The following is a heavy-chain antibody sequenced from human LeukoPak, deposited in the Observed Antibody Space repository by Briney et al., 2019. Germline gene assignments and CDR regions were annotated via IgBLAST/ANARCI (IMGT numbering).Heavy chain of an antibody. CDR3: AGDWSGYQYYYDQ. CDR1: GFPFSSYA. D-gene: IGHD3-3*01. J-gene: IGHJ4*02. Sequence: GGSLRLSRAASGFPFSSYAMSWVRQAPGKGLEWVSSVSSHSTYIYYADSVKGRFTISRDNAKNSVYLQMNSLRAEDTAVYYCAGDWSGYQYYYDQWGQGTLVTVSS. CDR2: VSSHSTYI. V-gene: IGHV3-21*01.